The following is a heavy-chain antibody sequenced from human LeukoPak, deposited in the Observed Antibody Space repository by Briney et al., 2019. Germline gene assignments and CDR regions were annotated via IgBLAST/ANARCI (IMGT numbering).Heavy chain of an antibody. CDR2: INPNSGGT. V-gene: IGHV1-2*02. D-gene: IGHD1-7*01. J-gene: IGHJ6*02. CDR1: GYTFTGYY. CDR3: ARGYNWNYWKRYYYHGMDV. Sequence: AASVKVSCKASGYTFTGYYMHWVRQAPGQGLEWMGWINPNSGGTNYAQKFQGRVTMTRNTSISTAYMELSSLRSEDTAVYYCARGYNWNYWKRYYYHGMDVWGQGTTVTVSS.